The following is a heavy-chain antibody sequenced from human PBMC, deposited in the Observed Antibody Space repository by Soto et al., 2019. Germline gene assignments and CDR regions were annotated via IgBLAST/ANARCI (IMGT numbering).Heavy chain of an antibody. V-gene: IGHV1-69*13. D-gene: IGHD3-22*01. CDR3: ARESSYYDSSGYTFDY. CDR1: GYTFTSYA. CDR2: IIPIFGTA. Sequence: SVKVSCKASGYTFTSYAMHWVRQAPGQGLEWMGGIIPIFGTANYAQKFQGRVTITADESTSTAYMELSSLRSEDTAVYYCARESSYYDSSGYTFDYWGQGTLVTVSS. J-gene: IGHJ4*02.